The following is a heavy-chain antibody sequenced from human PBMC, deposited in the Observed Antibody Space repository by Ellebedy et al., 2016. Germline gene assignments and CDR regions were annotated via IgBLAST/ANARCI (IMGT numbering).Heavy chain of an antibody. V-gene: IGHV1-18*01. D-gene: IGHD1-7*01. CDR2: ISAYNGNT. J-gene: IGHJ4*02. CDR3: ARDGGGNWNYYFDY. Sequence: ASVKVSCXASGYTFTSYGISWVRQAPGQGLEWMGWISAYNGNTNYAQKLQGRVTMTTDTSTSTAYMELRSLRSDDTAVYYCARDGGGNWNYYFDYWGQGTLVTVSS. CDR1: GYTFTSYG.